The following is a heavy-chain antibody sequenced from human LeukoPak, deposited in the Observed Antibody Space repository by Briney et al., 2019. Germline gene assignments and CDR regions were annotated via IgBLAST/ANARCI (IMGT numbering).Heavy chain of an antibody. CDR2: IYYSGST. D-gene: IGHD2-2*01. Sequence: PSETLSLTCTVSGGSISSYYWSWIRQPPGKGLEWIGYIYYSGSTNYNPSLKSRVTISVDTSKNQFSLKLSSVTAADTAVYYCARHKRRIVVVPAAGFDYWGQGTLVTVSS. CDR3: ARHKRRIVVVPAAGFDY. V-gene: IGHV4-59*08. J-gene: IGHJ4*02. CDR1: GGSISSYY.